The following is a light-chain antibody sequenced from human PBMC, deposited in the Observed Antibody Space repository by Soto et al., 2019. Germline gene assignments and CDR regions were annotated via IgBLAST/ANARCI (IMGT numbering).Light chain of an antibody. V-gene: IGKV3-20*01. Sequence: EIVLTQSPGTLSLSPGERATLSCRASQSVSSYYLAWYQQKPGQAPRLLIYAASSRATGIPDRFSGGGSGTDFSLTTSRLEPEDFAVYYCQQSGSSPWTFGQGTKVEIK. CDR2: AAS. J-gene: IGKJ1*01. CDR3: QQSGSSPWT. CDR1: QSVSSYY.